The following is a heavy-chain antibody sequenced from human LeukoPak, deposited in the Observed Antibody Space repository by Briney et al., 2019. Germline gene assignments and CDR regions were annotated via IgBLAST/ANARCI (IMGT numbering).Heavy chain of an antibody. J-gene: IGHJ3*02. CDR2: IFHSGST. CDR3: ARRRSGPYYYDSSGYLPDAFDI. V-gene: IGHV4-59*05. D-gene: IGHD3-22*01. CDR1: VGSLSSYY. Sequence: SEALSLTCTVSVGSLSSYYRCWVGPPPGKRVEWIGSIFHSGSTYYNPSLMSRVTTSADTSNNQFSLNLSSVSAADTAVYYCARRRSGPYYYDSSGYLPDAFDIWGQGTMVTVSS.